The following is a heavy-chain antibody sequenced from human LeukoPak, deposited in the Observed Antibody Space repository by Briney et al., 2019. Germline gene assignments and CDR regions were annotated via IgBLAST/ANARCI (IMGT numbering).Heavy chain of an antibody. V-gene: IGHV3-9*01. CDR3: AKFQDNRDY. D-gene: IGHD1-14*01. J-gene: IGHJ4*02. CDR2: ISWNSGSI. CDR1: GFTFDDYA. Sequence: GRSLRLSCAASGFTFDDYAMHWVRQAPGKGLGWVSGISWNSGSIGYADSVKGRFTISRDNAKNSLYLQMNSLRAEDTALYYCAKFQDNRDYWGQGTLVTVSS.